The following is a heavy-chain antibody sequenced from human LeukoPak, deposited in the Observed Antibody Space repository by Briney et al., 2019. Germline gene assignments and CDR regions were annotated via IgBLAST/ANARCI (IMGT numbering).Heavy chain of an antibody. CDR1: GFTFRSYA. V-gene: IGHV3-23*01. D-gene: IGHD2-15*01. CDR3: AKDRYCGGGTCYSSYFYY. CDR2: ISGGGGST. Sequence: GGSLRLSCAASGFTFRSYAMSRVRQAPGKGLEWVSAISGGGGSTYYADSVKGRFTISRDNSKNTLFLQMNSLRAEDTAVYYCAKDRYCGGGTCYSSYFYYWGQGTLVTVSS. J-gene: IGHJ4*02.